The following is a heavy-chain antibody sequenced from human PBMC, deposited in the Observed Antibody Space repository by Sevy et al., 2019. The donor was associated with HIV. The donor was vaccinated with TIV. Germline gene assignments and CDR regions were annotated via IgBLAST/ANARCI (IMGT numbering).Heavy chain of an antibody. J-gene: IGHJ5*02. CDR2: IWYDGINK. CDR3: ARDSRNGLDP. D-gene: IGHD2-8*01. V-gene: IGHV3-33*01. Sequence: GGSLRLSCVASGFIFSTYGMHWVRQAPGKGLEWVAGIWYDGINKDYVDSVKGRFIISRDNSKNTMYLEMDSLRAEDTAVYYCARDSRNGLDPWGQGALVTVSS. CDR1: GFIFSTYG.